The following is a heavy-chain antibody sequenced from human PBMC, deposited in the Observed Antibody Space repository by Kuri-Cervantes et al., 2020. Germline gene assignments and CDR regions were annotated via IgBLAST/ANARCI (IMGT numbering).Heavy chain of an antibody. CDR2: INSDGSST. Sequence: GESLKISCAASGFTFSSYWMHWVRQGPGKGLVWVSRINSDGSSTSYADSVKGRFTISRDNAMNTLYLEMNSLTAEDTAVYHCARGSSTYSLNWGQGTLVTVSS. D-gene: IGHD2-15*01. CDR1: GFTFSSYW. J-gene: IGHJ4*02. V-gene: IGHV3-74*01. CDR3: ARGSSTYSLN.